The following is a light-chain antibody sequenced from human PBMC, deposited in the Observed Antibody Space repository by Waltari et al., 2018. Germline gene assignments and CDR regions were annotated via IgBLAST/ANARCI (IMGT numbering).Light chain of an antibody. V-gene: IGKV4-1*01. CDR2: WAS. J-gene: IGKJ2*01. CDR1: QSVLYSSNNQNH. CDR3: QQYYSTPYT. Sequence: DIVMTQSPDSLAVSLGERATINCKSSQSVLYSSNNQNHLSWFQRKPGPPPPLLIYWASTRESGVPDRFSGSGSGTDFTLTISSLQAEDVAVYYCQQYYSTPYTFGQGTKLEIK.